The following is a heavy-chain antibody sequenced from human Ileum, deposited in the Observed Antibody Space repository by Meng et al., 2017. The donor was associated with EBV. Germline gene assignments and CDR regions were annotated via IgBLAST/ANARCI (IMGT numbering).Heavy chain of an antibody. CDR3: ARRGSYGGGCDY. J-gene: IGHJ4*02. Sequence: GHPHRWGGGLVKASEALSLTCAVYGGSFTDYYWTWIRQPPGKGLEGIGEINPSEGTNYNPSLKSRVTISVDTSKNQFSLKMNSLTAADTAIYYCARRGSYGGGCDYWGQGTLVTVSS. D-gene: IGHD1-26*01. CDR1: GGSFTDYY. CDR2: INPSEGT. V-gene: IGHV4-34*01.